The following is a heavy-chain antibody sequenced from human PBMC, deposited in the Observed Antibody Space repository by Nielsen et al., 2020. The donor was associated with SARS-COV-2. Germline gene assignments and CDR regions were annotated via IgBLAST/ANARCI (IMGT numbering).Heavy chain of an antibody. V-gene: IGHV3-7*01. CDR1: GFSLSSYW. CDR2: IKEDGSKK. D-gene: IGHD6-25*01. CDR3: TRAPYSSGDFDF. J-gene: IGHJ4*02. Sequence: GESLKISCAASGFSLSSYWMTWVRQAPGKGLEWVANIKEDGSKKTYVDSVNGRFTISRDTSKNTLYLQMNSLRVEDTAVYYCTRAPYSSGDFDFWGQGTLVTVSS.